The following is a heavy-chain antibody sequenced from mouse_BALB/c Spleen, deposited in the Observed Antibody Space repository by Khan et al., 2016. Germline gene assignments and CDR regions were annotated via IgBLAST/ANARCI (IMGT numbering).Heavy chain of an antibody. J-gene: IGHJ2*01. CDR1: GYSITSDYA. V-gene: IGHV3-2*02. Sequence: EVQLQESGPGLVKPSQSLSLTCTVTGYSITSDYAWNWIRQFPGNKLEWMGYISYSGSTSYNPSLKSRISITRDTSKNQFFLQLNSVTTEDTATYDCARQLGDYWGQGTTLTVSS. CDR2: ISYSGST. CDR3: ARQLGDY. D-gene: IGHD3-1*01.